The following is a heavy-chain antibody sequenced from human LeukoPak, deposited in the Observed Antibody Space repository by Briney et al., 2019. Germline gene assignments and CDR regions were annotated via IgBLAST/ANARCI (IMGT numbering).Heavy chain of an antibody. D-gene: IGHD2-8*01. CDR2: ISYDGRQN. V-gene: IGHV3-30*04. Sequence: GRSLRLSCAASGFTFSTYAMNWVRQAPGKGPEWVAVISYDGRQNYYADSVKGRFTISRDNSKNTLYLQMNSLRDEDSAAYYCARVYLERLTAGYFDHWGQGTWVTVSP. CDR1: GFTFSTYA. CDR3: ARVYLERLTAGYFDH. J-gene: IGHJ4*02.